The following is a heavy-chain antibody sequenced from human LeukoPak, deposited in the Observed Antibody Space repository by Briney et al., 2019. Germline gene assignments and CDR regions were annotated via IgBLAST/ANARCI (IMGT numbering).Heavy chain of an antibody. V-gene: IGHV3-9*01. J-gene: IGHJ6*02. CDR1: GFTFADYA. Sequence: GGSLTLSCPASGFTFADYAMHWVRPPQGKGLEWVGGMRWKRGSIIYADSVKGRFTISRHNAKNSLYLQMNSLRAKHTAMYYCAKGCDILTGSLYGMDVWGQGTRVTVSS. CDR2: MRWKRGSI. D-gene: IGHD3-9*01. CDR3: AKGCDILTGSLYGMDV.